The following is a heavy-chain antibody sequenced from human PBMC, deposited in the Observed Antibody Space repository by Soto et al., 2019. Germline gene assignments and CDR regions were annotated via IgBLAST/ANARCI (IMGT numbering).Heavy chain of an antibody. Sequence: EASVKGSCKASGGTFSSYAISWVRQAPGQGLEWMGGIIPIFGTANYAQKFQGRVTITADESTSTAYMELSSLRSEDTAVYYCARGSTATLFQYYYYGMDVWGQGATVTVSS. CDR3: ARGSTATLFQYYYYGMDV. CDR1: GGTFSSYA. J-gene: IGHJ6*02. CDR2: IIPIFGTA. V-gene: IGHV1-69*13. D-gene: IGHD2-15*01.